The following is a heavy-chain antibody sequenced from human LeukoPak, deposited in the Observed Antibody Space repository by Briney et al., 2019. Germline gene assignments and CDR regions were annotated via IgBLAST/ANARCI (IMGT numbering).Heavy chain of an antibody. D-gene: IGHD1-1*01. J-gene: IGHJ5*02. CDR2: IIPIFGIA. CDR1: GGTFTIYA. V-gene: IGHV1-69*04. CDR3: ARVNEGGFDL. Sequence: SVKVSFKASGGTFTIYAISWVRQAPGQGHEWMGRIIPIFGIANYSKKFQGRGTITADKSTSTAYLELSSLRSEDTAVYYFARVNEGGFDLWGQGTLVTVSS.